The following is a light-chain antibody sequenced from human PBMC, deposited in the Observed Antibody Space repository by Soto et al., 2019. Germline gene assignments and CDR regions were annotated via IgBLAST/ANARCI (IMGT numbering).Light chain of an antibody. CDR1: SSDVGGYNY. Sequence: QSVLSQPASVSGSPGQSSTISCTGTSSDVGGYNYGSWYQQHPGKAPKLMIYDVSNRPSGVSNRFSGSKSGNTASLTISGLQAEDEADYYCSSYTSSSLYVFGTGTKSPS. J-gene: IGLJ1*01. CDR2: DVS. V-gene: IGLV2-14*01. CDR3: SSYTSSSLYV.